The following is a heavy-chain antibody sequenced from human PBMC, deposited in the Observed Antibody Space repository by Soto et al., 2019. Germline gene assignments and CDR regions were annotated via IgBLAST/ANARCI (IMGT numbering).Heavy chain of an antibody. D-gene: IGHD6-13*01. J-gene: IGHJ4*02. Sequence: PGGSLRLSCAASGFTFSSYAMSWVRQAPGKGLEWVSAISGSGGSTYYADSVKGRFTISRDNSKNTLYLQMNSLRAEDTAVYYCAEDRPRIAAAGTGDYFDYWGQGTLVTVSS. V-gene: IGHV3-23*01. CDR3: AEDRPRIAAAGTGDYFDY. CDR1: GFTFSSYA. CDR2: ISGSGGST.